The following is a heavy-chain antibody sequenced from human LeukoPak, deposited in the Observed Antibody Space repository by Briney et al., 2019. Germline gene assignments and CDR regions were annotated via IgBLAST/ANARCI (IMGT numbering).Heavy chain of an antibody. D-gene: IGHD3-3*01. V-gene: IGHV5-51*01. CDR1: GYSFTSYW. CDR2: IYPGDSDT. CDR3: ARRGARGVFGVVPDWFDP. Sequence: GESLKISCKGSGYSFTSYWIGWVRQMPGQGLEWMGFIYPGDSDTRYSPSFQGQVTISADKSISTAYLQWSSLKASDTAMYYCARRGARGVFGVVPDWFDPWGQGTLVTVSS. J-gene: IGHJ5*02.